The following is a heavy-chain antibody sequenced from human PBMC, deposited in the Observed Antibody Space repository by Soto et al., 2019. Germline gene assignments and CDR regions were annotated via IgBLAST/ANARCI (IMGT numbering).Heavy chain of an antibody. V-gene: IGHV4-59*01. CDR2: IYYSGST. D-gene: IGHD2-2*01. Sequence: QVQRQESGPGLVKPSETLSLTCTVSGGSISSYYWSWIRQPPGKGLEWIGYIYYSGSTNYNPSLKSRVTISVDTSKNQFSLKLSSVTAADTAVYYCASSAGYCSSTSCHTLDYWGQGTLVTVSS. J-gene: IGHJ4*02. CDR1: GGSISSYY. CDR3: ASSAGYCSSTSCHTLDY.